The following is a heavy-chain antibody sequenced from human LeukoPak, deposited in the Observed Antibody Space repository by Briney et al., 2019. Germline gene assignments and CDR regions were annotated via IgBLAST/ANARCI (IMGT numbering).Heavy chain of an antibody. CDR3: ARWSEYSSSWYYFDY. D-gene: IGHD6-13*01. J-gene: IGHJ4*02. CDR2: TYYRSKWYS. V-gene: IGHV6-1*01. CDR1: GDSVSSNSAA. Sequence: SQTLSLTCVISGDSVSSNSAAWNWIRQSPSRGLEWLGRTYYRSKWYSYSAVSVKSRIIINPDTSKNQFSLQLNSVTPEDTAVYYCARWSEYSSSWYYFDYWGQGTLVTVSS.